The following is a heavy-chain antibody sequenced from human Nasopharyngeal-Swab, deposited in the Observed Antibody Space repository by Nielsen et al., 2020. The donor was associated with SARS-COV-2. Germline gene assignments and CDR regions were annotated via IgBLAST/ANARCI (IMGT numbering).Heavy chain of an antibody. CDR1: GSSFVNHW. V-gene: IGHV5-51*01. D-gene: IGHD5-24*01. CDR2: VYPGNSEI. CDR3: ARRAARDGYNYEVDP. Sequence: GESLKISCMASGSSFVNHWIGWVRQKPGKGLEWMGMVYPGNSEIAYSPSFQGQVTISADKSINTAYLQWNSLRASDTAMYFCARRAARDGYNYEVDPWGQGTLVTVSS. J-gene: IGHJ5*02.